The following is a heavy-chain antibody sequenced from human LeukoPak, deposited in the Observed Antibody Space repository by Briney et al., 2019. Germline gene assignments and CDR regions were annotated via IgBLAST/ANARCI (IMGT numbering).Heavy chain of an antibody. CDR1: GFTFSSYS. D-gene: IGHD6-13*01. Sequence: GGSLRLSCAASGFTFSSYSMNWVRQAPGKGLEWVASISSSSSYIYYADSVKGRFTISRDNAKNSLYLQMNSLRAEDTAVYYCARTSSPNWFAAWGQGTLVTVSS. CDR2: ISSSSSYI. V-gene: IGHV3-21*01. J-gene: IGHJ5*02. CDR3: ARTSSPNWFAA.